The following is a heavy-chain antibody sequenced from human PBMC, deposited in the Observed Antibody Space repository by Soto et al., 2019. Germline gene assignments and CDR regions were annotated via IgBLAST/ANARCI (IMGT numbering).Heavy chain of an antibody. Sequence: VQLLESGGGVVQPGGSLRLSCGASGFTFSSFALSWVRQAPGKGLEWVSAISGSGDGIDYADSVKGQFTISRDNSKNTLYLQINSLRVGDTAVYYCAGPGYSSQDYWGQGTLVTVSS. V-gene: IGHV3-23*01. D-gene: IGHD5-18*01. CDR2: ISGSGDGI. CDR3: AGPGYSSQDY. J-gene: IGHJ4*02. CDR1: GFTFSSFA.